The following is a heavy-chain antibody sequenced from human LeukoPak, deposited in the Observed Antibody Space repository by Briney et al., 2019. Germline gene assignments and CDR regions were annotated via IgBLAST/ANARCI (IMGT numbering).Heavy chain of an antibody. V-gene: IGHV3-23*01. CDR2: ISGSGDST. CDR1: GFTFSSYA. Sequence: GGSLRLSCAASGFTFSSYAMTWVRQAPGKGLEWVSAISGSGDSTYYADSVKGRFNISRDNYKNTLYLQMKSLRGEDTAVYYCAKGRIAAAHYGMDAWGRGTTVIVSS. J-gene: IGHJ6*02. CDR3: AKGRIAAAHYGMDA. D-gene: IGHD6-13*01.